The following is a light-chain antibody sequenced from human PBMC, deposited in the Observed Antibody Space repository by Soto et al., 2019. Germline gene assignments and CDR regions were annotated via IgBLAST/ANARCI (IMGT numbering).Light chain of an antibody. CDR2: KVS. CDR3: SSYTSTNTLGV. J-gene: IGLJ3*02. V-gene: IGLV2-14*01. Sequence: QSVLTQPASVSGSPGQSITISCTGTSSDVGGYNFVSWYQQHPGKAPKLMIYKVSNRPSGVSNRFSGSKSGNTASLTISGLQPEDEADYYCSSYTSTNTLGVFGGGTKVTVL. CDR1: SSDVGGYNF.